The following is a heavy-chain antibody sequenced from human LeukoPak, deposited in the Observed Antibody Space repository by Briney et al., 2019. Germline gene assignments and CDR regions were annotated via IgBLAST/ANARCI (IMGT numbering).Heavy chain of an antibody. Sequence: GGSLRLSCAASGFTVSTNYMSWVRQAPGKGLEWVANIKQDGSEKYYVDSVKGRFTISRDNAKNSLYLQMNSLRAEDTAVYYCARDETSSGYRYWGQGTLVTVSS. CDR1: GFTVSTNY. D-gene: IGHD3-22*01. V-gene: IGHV3-7*01. CDR3: ARDETSSGYRY. J-gene: IGHJ4*02. CDR2: IKQDGSEK.